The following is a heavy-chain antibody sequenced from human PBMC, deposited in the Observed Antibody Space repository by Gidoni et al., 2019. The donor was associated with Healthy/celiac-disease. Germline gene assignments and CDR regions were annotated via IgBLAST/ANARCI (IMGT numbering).Heavy chain of an antibody. CDR1: GFTFSSYA. V-gene: IGHV3-64*01. Sequence: EVQLVESGGGLVQPGGSLRLSCAASGFTFSSYAMHWVRQAPGNGMEYVSANSSNGGKTYYANSVKGRFNISRDKSKNTLYLQMGSLRAEDMAVYYCARIAAAGRRTYWYFDLWGRGTLVTVSS. D-gene: IGHD6-13*01. CDR2: NSSNGGKT. J-gene: IGHJ2*01. CDR3: ARIAAAGRRTYWYFDL.